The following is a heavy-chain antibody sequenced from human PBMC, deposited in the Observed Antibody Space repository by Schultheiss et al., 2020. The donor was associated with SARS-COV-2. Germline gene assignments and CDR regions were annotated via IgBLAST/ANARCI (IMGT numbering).Heavy chain of an antibody. Sequence: SETLSLTCAVSGYSISSGYYWGWIRQPPGKGLEWVGGMFHSGYIYYNSSLKGRVTISVDTSKNQFSLKLNSVTAADTAVYYCARATTAMVIEGFDYWGQGTLVTVSS. CDR1: GYSISSGYY. V-gene: IGHV4-38-2*01. D-gene: IGHD5-18*01. CDR3: ARATTAMVIEGFDY. CDR2: MFHSGYI. J-gene: IGHJ4*02.